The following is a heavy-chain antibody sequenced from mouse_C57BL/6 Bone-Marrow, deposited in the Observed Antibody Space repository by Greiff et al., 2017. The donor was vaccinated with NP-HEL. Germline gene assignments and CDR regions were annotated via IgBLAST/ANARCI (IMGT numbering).Heavy chain of an antibody. J-gene: IGHJ2*01. Sequence: QVQLQQPGAELVKPGASVKLSCKASGYTFTSYWMHWVKQRPGQGLEWIGMIHPNSGSTNYNKKFKSKATLTVDKSSSTAYMQLSSLTSEDSAVYYCARGGSSLYYFDYWGQGTTLTVSS. CDR3: ARGGSSLYYFDY. CDR1: GYTFTSYW. V-gene: IGHV1-64*01. D-gene: IGHD1-1*01. CDR2: IHPNSGST.